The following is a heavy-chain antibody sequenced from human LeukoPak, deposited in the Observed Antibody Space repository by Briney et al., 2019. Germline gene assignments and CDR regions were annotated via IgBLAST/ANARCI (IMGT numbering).Heavy chain of an antibody. CDR3: TRPGKYCTNGVCYGMDV. J-gene: IGHJ6*02. V-gene: IGHV3-73*01. CDR1: GFTLSGSA. Sequence: GGSLRLSCAASGFTLSGSAMHWVRQASGKGLEWVGRIRSKANSYATAYAASVKGRFTIPRDDSKNTAYLQMNSLKTEDTAVYYCTRPGKYCTNGVCYGMDVWGQGTTVTVSS. CDR2: IRSKANSYAT. D-gene: IGHD2-8*01.